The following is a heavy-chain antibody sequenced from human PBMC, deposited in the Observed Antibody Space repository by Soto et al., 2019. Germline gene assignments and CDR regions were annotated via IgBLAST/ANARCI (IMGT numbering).Heavy chain of an antibody. CDR3: ARWDLGYCSGGSCYSWAHYYYYGMDV. J-gene: IGHJ6*02. Sequence: SETLSLTCTVSGGSISSGGYYWGWIRQHPGKGLEWIGYIYYSGSTYYNPSLKSRVTISVDTSKNQFSLKLSSVTAADTAVYYCARWDLGYCSGGSCYSWAHYYYYGMDVWGQGTTVT. D-gene: IGHD2-15*01. CDR2: IYYSGST. CDR1: GGSISSGGYY. V-gene: IGHV4-31*03.